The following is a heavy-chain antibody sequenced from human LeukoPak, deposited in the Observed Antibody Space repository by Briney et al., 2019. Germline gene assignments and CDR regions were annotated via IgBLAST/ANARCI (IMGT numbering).Heavy chain of an antibody. CDR3: ARHGSAVTGTGFYDS. D-gene: IGHD6-19*01. CDR1: SGSISSYY. CDR2: IYYSGST. Sequence: PSETLSLTCTVSSGSISSYYWSWIRQPPGKGLEWIGYIYYSGSTNYSPSLKSRVTISVDTSKNQFSLNLNSVTAADTAVYYCARHGSAVTGTGFYDSWGQGTLVTVSS. V-gene: IGHV4-59*08. J-gene: IGHJ4*02.